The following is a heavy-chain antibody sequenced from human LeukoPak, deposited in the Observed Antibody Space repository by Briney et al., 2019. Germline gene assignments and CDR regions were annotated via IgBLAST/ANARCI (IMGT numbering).Heavy chain of an antibody. CDR2: TYYRSRWYD. D-gene: IGHD6-19*01. CDR1: GDSVSSNSAA. V-gene: IGHV6-1*01. Sequence: SQTLSLTCAISGDSVSSNSAAWNWIRQSPSRGLEWLGRTYYRSRWYDDYVVSVKSRISINPDTFINQFSLELNSVTPEDTAVYYCAREVAGTGAFDIWGQGTMVTVSS. J-gene: IGHJ3*02. CDR3: AREVAGTGAFDI.